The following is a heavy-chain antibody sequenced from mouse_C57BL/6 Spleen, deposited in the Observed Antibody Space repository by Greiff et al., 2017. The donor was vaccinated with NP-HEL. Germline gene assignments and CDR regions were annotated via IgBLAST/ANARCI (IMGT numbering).Heavy chain of an antibody. J-gene: IGHJ3*01. Sequence: VQLVESGAELVRPGTSVKVSCKASEYAFTNYLIEWVKQRPGQGLEWIGVINPGSGGTNYNEKFKGKAIMTADKSSSTAYMQLSSLTSEDSAVYFCAGTYDGYHGLAYWGQGTLVTVSA. CDR3: AGTYDGYHGLAY. V-gene: IGHV1-54*01. CDR1: EYAFTNYL. D-gene: IGHD2-3*01. CDR2: INPGSGGT.